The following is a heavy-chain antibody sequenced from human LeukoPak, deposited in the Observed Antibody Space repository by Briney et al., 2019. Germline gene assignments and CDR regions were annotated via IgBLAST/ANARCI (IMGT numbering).Heavy chain of an antibody. CDR3: TTMSAAYFLV. CDR1: GYSFTDYY. D-gene: IGHD2/OR15-2a*01. Sequence: GASVKVSCKASGYSFTDYYIHWVQQAPGKGLEWMGRVDPEDGETIYAENFQSRVTMTADTSTDTAHMELRSDDTAVYYCTTMSAAYFLVWGQGTLVTVSS. J-gene: IGHJ4*02. V-gene: IGHV1-69-2*01. CDR2: VDPEDGET.